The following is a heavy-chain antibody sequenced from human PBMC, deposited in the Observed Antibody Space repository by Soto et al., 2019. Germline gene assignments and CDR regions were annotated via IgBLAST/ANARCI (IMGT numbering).Heavy chain of an antibody. CDR2: IIPLFGTP. V-gene: IGHV1-69*06. CDR1: GGTFSNYA. CDR3: AWRWETVGTNTLFAY. Sequence: QVQLVQSGAEVKKPGSSVKVSCKASGGTFSNYAINWVRQAPGQGLEWMGGIIPLFGTPNYAQKFQGRVTFTAHNYTSTAYMELSRLRSDDTAVYYGAWRWETVGTNTLFAYWGQGPLVTVSS. D-gene: IGHD1-1*01. J-gene: IGHJ4*02.